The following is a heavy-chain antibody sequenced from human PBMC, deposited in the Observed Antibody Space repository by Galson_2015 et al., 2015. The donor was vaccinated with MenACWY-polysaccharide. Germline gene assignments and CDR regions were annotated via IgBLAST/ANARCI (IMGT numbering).Heavy chain of an antibody. CDR1: GFSVGDNY. CDR3: VRETRRSHDYYGLDV. D-gene: IGHD1-26*01. J-gene: IGHJ6*02. Sequence: SLRLSCAASGFSVGDNYMTWVRQGPEKGLEWVSVIYSGGSRYYRDSVKGRFTISRDDSNNTLYLQMTSLRAEDTAVYYCVRETRRSHDYYGLDVWGQGTPVIVSS. CDR2: IYSGGSR. V-gene: IGHV3-66*01.